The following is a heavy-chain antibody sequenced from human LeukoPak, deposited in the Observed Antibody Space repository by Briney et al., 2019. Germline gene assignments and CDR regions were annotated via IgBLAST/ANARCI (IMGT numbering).Heavy chain of an antibody. CDR3: ARDQGSLTRSWYTGY. CDR2: INPYSGDT. D-gene: IGHD6-13*01. Sequence: AASVKVSCKASGYTFTGYHIHWVRQAPGQGLEWMGRINPYSGDTNFAQKFQGRVTTTRDTSITTAYMDLSSLTPDDTAVYFCARDQGSLTRSWYTGYWGQGTQVTVSS. CDR1: GYTFTGYH. V-gene: IGHV1-2*06. J-gene: IGHJ4*02.